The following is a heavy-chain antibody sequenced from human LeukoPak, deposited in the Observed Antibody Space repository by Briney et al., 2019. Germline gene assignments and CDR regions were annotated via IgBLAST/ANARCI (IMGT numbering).Heavy chain of an antibody. V-gene: IGHV3-7*03. CDR1: GFTFTNNF. CDR3: ARDGVVALVDDY. CDR2: IKQDGSET. D-gene: IGHD3-3*01. J-gene: IGHJ4*02. Sequence: GGSLRLSCAASGFTFTNNFMSWVRQVPGKGLEWVANIKQDGSETTYADSVRGRFTISRDNAKNSLYLQMNSLRAEDTALYYCARDGVVALVDDYWGQGTLVTVSS.